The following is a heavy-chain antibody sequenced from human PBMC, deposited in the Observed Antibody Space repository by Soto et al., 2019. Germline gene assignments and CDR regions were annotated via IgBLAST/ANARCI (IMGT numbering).Heavy chain of an antibody. CDR3: VHKQLFPSAASSYVTDV. V-gene: IGHV2-5*01. J-gene: IGHJ6*02. Sequence: QITLKESGPTLGNPTKTLTLTGTLSGLPLTTGGVAVAWIRQPPGKALECLALIFWNDDKRYSPVLQRRLTITKDTSRHQVVLTMTDMDPEDTATYYCVHKQLFPSAASSYVTDVWGQGTTVTVSS. CDR1: GLPLTTGGVA. CDR2: IFWNDDK. D-gene: IGHD6-6*01.